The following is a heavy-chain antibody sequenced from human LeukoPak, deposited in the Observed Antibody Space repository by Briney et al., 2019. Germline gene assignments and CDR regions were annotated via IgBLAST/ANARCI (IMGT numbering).Heavy chain of an antibody. CDR3: ARGTDYYDRSGWLDP. D-gene: IGHD3-22*01. Sequence: SDTLSLTCTVSGDSISSGHYWDWIRPPPGRGLEWIGSIRHSGSTLYNPSLKSRVTISLDTSQTQISLRVTSVTAADTAVYYCARGTDYYDRSGWLDPWGQGTLVTVSS. CDR2: IRHSGST. J-gene: IGHJ5*02. V-gene: IGHV4-38-2*02. CDR1: GDSISSGHY.